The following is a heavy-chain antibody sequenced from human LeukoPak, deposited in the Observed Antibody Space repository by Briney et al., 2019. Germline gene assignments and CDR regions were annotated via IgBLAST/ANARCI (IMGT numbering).Heavy chain of an antibody. Sequence: SETLSLTCTVSGGSISSGGYYWSWIRQHPGKGLEWIGYIYYSGSTYYNPSLKSRVTISVDTSKNQFSLKLSSVTAADTAVYYCARAQTYFYDSSGYYFDYWGQGTLVTVSS. CDR3: ARAQTYFYDSSGYYFDY. CDR1: GGSISSGGYY. CDR2: IYYSGST. J-gene: IGHJ4*02. D-gene: IGHD3-22*01. V-gene: IGHV4-31*03.